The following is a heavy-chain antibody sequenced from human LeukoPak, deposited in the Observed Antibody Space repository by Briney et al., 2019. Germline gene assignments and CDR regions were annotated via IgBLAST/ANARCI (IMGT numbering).Heavy chain of an antibody. CDR1: GDSMRSYY. D-gene: IGHD3-10*01. J-gene: IGHJ5*02. CDR3: ARVRGSGDWFDP. Sequence: PSETLSLTCTVSGDSMRSYYWSWIRQPPGQGLEWIGYMSYIGITNYNPSLKSRVTISVDTSKNQFSLKLSSVTAADTAVYYCARVRGSGDWFDPWGQGTLVTVSS. V-gene: IGHV4-59*01. CDR2: MSYIGIT.